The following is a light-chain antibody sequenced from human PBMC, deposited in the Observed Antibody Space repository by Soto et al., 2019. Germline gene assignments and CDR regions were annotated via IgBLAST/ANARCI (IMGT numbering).Light chain of an antibody. CDR1: QSVIGNY. V-gene: IGKV3-20*01. J-gene: IGKJ5*01. CDR3: QQYGRSPQIT. CDR2: GAS. Sequence: EIVLTQSPGTLSLSPGERAILTCRASQSVIGNYLAWYQQKPGQPPRLLIYGASSRATGIPDRFSGSGSGTDFTLTIKRLEPEDSAVYYCQQYGRSPQITFGQGTRLEIK.